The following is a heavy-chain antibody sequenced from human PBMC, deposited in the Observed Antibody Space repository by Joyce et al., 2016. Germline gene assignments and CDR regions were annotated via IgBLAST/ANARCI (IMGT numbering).Heavy chain of an antibody. CDR3: TRSQT. V-gene: IGHV3-7*03. J-gene: IGHJ4*02. CDR1: GFDFSAYW. CDR2: INENGIQK. Sequence: EVQLVESGGGLVQPGGSLRLSCAASGFDFSAYWRGWFRQAPGRGPEWVASINENGIQKEYVESVKGRFTISRDNAENLVFLQMNSLRVEDTAIYYCTRSQTWGQGAQVTVTS.